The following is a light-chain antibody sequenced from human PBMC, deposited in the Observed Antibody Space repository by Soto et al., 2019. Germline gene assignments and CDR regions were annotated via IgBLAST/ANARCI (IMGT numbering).Light chain of an antibody. CDR2: YDD. CDR1: SSNIGSNG. V-gene: IGLV1-36*01. J-gene: IGLJ2*01. Sequence: QSVLTQPPSVSEAPRQRVTISCSGSSSNIGSNGVNWYQQLPRKAPKLLIYYDDLLPSGVSDRFSGSKSGTSASLAISGLRSEDEGDYYCAAWDDSLNSMVFGGGTKLTVL. CDR3: AAWDDSLNSMV.